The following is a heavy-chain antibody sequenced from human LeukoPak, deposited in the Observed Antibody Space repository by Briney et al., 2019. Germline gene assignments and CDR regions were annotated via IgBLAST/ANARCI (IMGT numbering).Heavy chain of an antibody. D-gene: IGHD2-21*02. CDR2: INPNSGGT. J-gene: IGHJ6*03. Sequence: ASVKVSCKASGYTFTGYYTHWVRQAPGQGLEWMGWINPNSGGTNYAQKFQGRVTMTRDTSISTAYMELSRLRSDDTAVYYCARELQRYYYYMDVWGKGTTVTVSS. V-gene: IGHV1-2*02. CDR1: GYTFTGYY. CDR3: ARELQRYYYYMDV.